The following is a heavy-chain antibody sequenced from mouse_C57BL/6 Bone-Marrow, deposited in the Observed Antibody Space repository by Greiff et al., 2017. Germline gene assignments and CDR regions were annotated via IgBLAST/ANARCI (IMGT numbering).Heavy chain of an antibody. CDR2: IDPISGGT. V-gene: IGHV1-72*01. J-gene: IGHJ3*01. CDR3: ARTFLWAY. CDR1: GYTFTSYW. Sequence: QVQLQQPGAELVKPGASVKLSCKASGYTFTSYWMHWVKQRPGRGLEWIGRIDPISGGTKYNEKFKGKATLTVDKSSSTAYMQLSSLTSEDSAGYKCARTFLWAYWGQGTMVTVSA.